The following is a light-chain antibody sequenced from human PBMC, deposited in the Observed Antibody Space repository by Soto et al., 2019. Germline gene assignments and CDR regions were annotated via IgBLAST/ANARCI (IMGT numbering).Light chain of an antibody. Sequence: DIQMTQSPASLSASVGDRVTITCRASQSISKNLNWYQHRLGKAPQGLIYSASDSQIGVPSRFSASGSGTDFTLIISGLQPEDFATYYCQQSYSSPYTFGQGTKLEIK. V-gene: IGKV1-39*01. CDR1: QSISKN. CDR2: SAS. J-gene: IGKJ2*01. CDR3: QQSYSSPYT.